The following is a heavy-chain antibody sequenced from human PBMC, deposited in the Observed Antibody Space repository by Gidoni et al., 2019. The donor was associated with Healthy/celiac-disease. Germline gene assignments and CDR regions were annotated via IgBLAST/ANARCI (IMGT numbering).Heavy chain of an antibody. V-gene: IGHV3-21*01. CDR1: GFTFSSYS. D-gene: IGHD6-19*01. CDR2: ISSSSSYI. CDR3: GTWVDRSYSSGWYNDY. Sequence: EVQLVESGGGLVKPGGSLRLSCAASGFTFSSYSMNWVRQAPGKGLEWVSSISSSSSYIYYADSVKGRFTISRDNAKNSLYLQMNSLRAEDTAVYYCGTWVDRSYSSGWYNDYWGQGTLVTVSS. J-gene: IGHJ4*02.